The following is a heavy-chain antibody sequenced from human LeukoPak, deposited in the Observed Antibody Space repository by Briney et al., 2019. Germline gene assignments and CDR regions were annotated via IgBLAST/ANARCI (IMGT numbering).Heavy chain of an antibody. D-gene: IGHD6-19*01. J-gene: IGHJ4*02. CDR1: GFIFSSYA. Sequence: GGSLTLSCAASGFIFSSYAMSWVRQAPGKGLEWVSAISGSGGSTYYAHSVKGRFTISRDNSKNTLYLQMNSLRAEDTAVYYCAKEKGYSSGWDFDYWGQGTLVTVSS. V-gene: IGHV3-23*01. CDR2: ISGSGGST. CDR3: AKEKGYSSGWDFDY.